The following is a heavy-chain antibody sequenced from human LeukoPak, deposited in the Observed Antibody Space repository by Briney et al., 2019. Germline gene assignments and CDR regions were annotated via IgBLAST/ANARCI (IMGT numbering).Heavy chain of an antibody. V-gene: IGHV3-21*01. D-gene: IGHD3-3*01. CDR2: ISGSGSNI. J-gene: IGHJ4*02. Sequence: GGSLRLSCAASGFTFSSYAMSWVRQAPGKGLEWVSSISGSGSNIYYADSVKGRFTMSRDNTKNSVYLQMNSLRGDDTAVYYCARESALFGVVPQYWGQGTLVTVSS. CDR1: GFTFSSYA. CDR3: ARESALFGVVPQY.